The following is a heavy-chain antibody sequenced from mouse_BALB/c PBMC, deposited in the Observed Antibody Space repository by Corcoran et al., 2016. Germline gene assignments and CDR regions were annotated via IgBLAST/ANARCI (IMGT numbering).Heavy chain of an antibody. Sequence: EVQLQQSGPELVKPGASVKMSCKASGYTFTSYVMHWVKQKPGQGLEWIAYIYPYNDDTKYNEEFKGKATLTSDKSSSTAYMQFNSLTSEDSAVYYCARNYDRALDYWGQGTSVTVSS. V-gene: IGHV1S136*01. CDR2: IYPYNDDT. CDR3: ARNYDRALDY. J-gene: IGHJ4*01. D-gene: IGHD2-4*01. CDR1: GYTFTSYV.